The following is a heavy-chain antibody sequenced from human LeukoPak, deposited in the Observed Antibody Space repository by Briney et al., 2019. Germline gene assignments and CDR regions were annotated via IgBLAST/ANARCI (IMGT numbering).Heavy chain of an antibody. Sequence: PGGSLRLSCAASGFTFSSYSMNWVRQAPGKGLEWVSYISSSSRTIYYADSVKGRFTISRDNVKNSLYLQMNSLRAEDTAVYYCAVMAGFWSGHDGIDIWGHGAMVTVSS. J-gene: IGHJ3*02. D-gene: IGHD3-3*01. CDR1: GFTFSSYS. CDR3: AVMAGFWSGHDGIDI. CDR2: ISSSSRTI. V-gene: IGHV3-48*01.